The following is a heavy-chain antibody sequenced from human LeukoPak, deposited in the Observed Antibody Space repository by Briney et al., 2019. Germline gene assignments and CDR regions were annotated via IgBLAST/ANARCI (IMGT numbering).Heavy chain of an antibody. Sequence: GGSLRLSCAASGFTFSDYYMSWIRQAPGKGLEWVSYISSSGSTIYYTDSVKGRFTISRDNAKNSLYLQMNSLRAEDTAVYYCAGRIAVAGFFDYWGQGTLVTVSS. J-gene: IGHJ4*02. CDR3: AGRIAVAGFFDY. CDR1: GFTFSDYY. V-gene: IGHV3-11*01. D-gene: IGHD6-19*01. CDR2: ISSSGSTI.